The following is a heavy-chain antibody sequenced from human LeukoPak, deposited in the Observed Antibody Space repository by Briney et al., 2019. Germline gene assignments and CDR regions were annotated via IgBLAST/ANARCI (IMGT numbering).Heavy chain of an antibody. D-gene: IGHD2-15*01. CDR2: ISAYNGNT. CDR3: ARDCSGGSCYSYYYYGMDV. J-gene: IGHJ6*04. CDR1: GYTFTSYG. Sequence: ASVKVSCKASGYTFTSYGISWVRQAPGQGLEWMGWISAYNGNTNYAQKLQGRVTMTTDTSTSTAYMELRSLRPDDTAVYYCARDCSGGSCYSYYYYGMDVWGKGTTVTVSS. V-gene: IGHV1-18*04.